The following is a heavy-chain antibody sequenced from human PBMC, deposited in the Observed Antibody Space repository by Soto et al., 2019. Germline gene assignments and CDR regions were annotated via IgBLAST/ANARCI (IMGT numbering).Heavy chain of an antibody. CDR1: GGSFRREA. CDR3: ARGQEFGGNSGAFDV. J-gene: IGHJ3*01. CDR2: ILPFFGPP. V-gene: IGHV1-69*14. Sequence: QVQLVQSGAEVKKPGSSVKVSCKASGGSFRREAINWLRQAPGQGPEWMGKILPFFGPPDYAQKFQGRVTVTADMSTTTVYMELNSLRVEDTAVYYCARGQEFGGNSGAFDVWGQGTTVIVSS. D-gene: IGHD2-15*01.